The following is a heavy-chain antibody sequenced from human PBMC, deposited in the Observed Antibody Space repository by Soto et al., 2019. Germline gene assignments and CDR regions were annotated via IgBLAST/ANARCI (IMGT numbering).Heavy chain of an antibody. D-gene: IGHD2-15*01. V-gene: IGHV4-59*04. CDR2: IFYSGST. CDR1: GGSISNYY. J-gene: IGHJ6*02. CDR3: ARHLTYCSAGSCYSDFPYYGMDV. Sequence: PSETLSLTCTVSGGSISNYYWNWIRQSPGKGLEWIGNIFYSGSTYYNPSLKSRVTISVDTSKNQFSLKLNSVTAADTAVYYCARHLTYCSAGSCYSDFPYYGMDVWGQGTTVTVSS.